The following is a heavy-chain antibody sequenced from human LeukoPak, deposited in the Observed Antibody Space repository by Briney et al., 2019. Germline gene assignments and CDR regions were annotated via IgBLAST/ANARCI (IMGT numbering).Heavy chain of an antibody. J-gene: IGHJ4*02. CDR3: ARDRVHEELGTFDY. V-gene: IGHV4-59*01. Sequence: SETLSLTCTVSGGSISSYYWSWIRQPPGKGLEWIGYIYYSGSTNYNPSLKSRVTISVDTSKNQFSLKLSSVTAADTAVYYCARDRVHEELGTFDYWGRGTLVTVSS. CDR1: GGSISSYY. CDR2: IYYSGST. D-gene: IGHD7-27*01.